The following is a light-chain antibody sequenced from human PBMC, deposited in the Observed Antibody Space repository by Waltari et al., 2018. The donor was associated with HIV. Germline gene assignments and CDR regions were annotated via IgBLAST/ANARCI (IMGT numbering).Light chain of an antibody. V-gene: IGLV1-36*01. J-gene: IGLJ3*02. Sequence: QSVLTQPPSLSEAPRHRVTISCSGSHSHIGNNAVNWYQQPPGKAPKLLIYYNDLLPSGVSARFSGSRSGTSASLAISGLQSEDEAHYYCASWDDRLNGWVFGGGTQLTVL. CDR2: YND. CDR1: HSHIGNNA. CDR3: ASWDDRLNGWV.